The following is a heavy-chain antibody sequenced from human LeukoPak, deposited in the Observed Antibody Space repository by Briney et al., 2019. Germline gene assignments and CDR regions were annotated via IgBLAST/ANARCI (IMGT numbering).Heavy chain of an antibody. CDR1: GGSFSGYY. CDR2: INHSGST. CDR3: ARGKGSYNWYYFDY. J-gene: IGHJ4*02. Sequence: SETLSLTCAVYGGSFSGYYWSWIRQPPGKGLEWIGEINHSGSTNYNPSLKSRVTISVDTSKNRFSLKLSSVTAADTAVYYCARGKGSYNWYYFDYWGQGTLVTVSS. D-gene: IGHD5-24*01. V-gene: IGHV4-34*01.